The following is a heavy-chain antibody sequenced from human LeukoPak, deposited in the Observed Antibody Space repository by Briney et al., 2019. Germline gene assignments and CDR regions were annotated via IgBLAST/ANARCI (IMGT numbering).Heavy chain of an antibody. CDR1: GFTFSTYS. Sequence: GGSLSLSCAASGFTFSTYSMNWVRQAPGKGLEWVSSVSSGSNYIYYADPVKGRFTISRDNAKNSLYLQMNSLRAEDTAVYYCARENWYLYDYWGQGTLVTVSS. V-gene: IGHV3-21*01. D-gene: IGHD1-7*01. CDR3: ARENWYLYDY. CDR2: VSSGSNYI. J-gene: IGHJ4*02.